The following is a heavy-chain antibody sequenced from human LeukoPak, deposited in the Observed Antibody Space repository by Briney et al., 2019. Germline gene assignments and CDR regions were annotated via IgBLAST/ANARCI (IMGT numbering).Heavy chain of an antibody. CDR3: ARPRGYCSSTSCSSTPFEY. CDR2: IYHSGST. Sequence: SQTLSLTCTVSGGSISSGGYYWSWIRQPPGKGLEWIGYIYHSGSTYYNPSLKSRVTISVDRSKNQFSLKLSSVTAADTAVYYCARPRGYCSSTSCSSTPFEYWGQGTLVTVSS. V-gene: IGHV4-30-2*01. CDR1: GGSISSGGYY. D-gene: IGHD2-2*01. J-gene: IGHJ4*02.